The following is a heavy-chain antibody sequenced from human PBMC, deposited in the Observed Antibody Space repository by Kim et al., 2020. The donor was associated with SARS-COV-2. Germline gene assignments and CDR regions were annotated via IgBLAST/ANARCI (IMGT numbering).Heavy chain of an antibody. J-gene: IGHJ5*02. V-gene: IGHV4-39*01. Sequence: YYNPSLKSRVTISVDTSKNQFSLKLSSVTAADTAVYYCARHTPRESTFDPWGQGTLVTVSS. CDR3: ARHTPRESTFDP.